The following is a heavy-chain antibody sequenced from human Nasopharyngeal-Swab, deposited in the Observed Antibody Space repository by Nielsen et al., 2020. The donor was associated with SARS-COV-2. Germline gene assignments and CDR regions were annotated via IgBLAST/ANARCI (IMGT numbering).Heavy chain of an antibody. CDR1: GGSFSGYY. Sequence: SEILSLTCAVYGGSFSGYYWSWIRQPPGKGLEWIGEINHSGSTNYNPSLKSRVTISVDTSKNQFSLKLSSVTAADTAVYYCARGGGSHPLRPVVFDLWGRGTLVTVSS. CDR2: INHSGST. V-gene: IGHV4-34*01. J-gene: IGHJ2*01. D-gene: IGHD1-26*01. CDR3: ARGGGSHPLRPVVFDL.